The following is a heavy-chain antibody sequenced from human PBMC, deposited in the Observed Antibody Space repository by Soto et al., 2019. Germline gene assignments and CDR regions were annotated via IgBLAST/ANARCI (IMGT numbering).Heavy chain of an antibody. J-gene: IGHJ4*02. V-gene: IGHV3-53*01. CDR2: IYSGGNT. Sequence: GGSLRLSCAASWLTVSSNYMSWVRQAPGKGLEWVSVIYSGGNTYYADPVKGRFTISRDNSKNTLFLQMNSLRAEDTAVYYCARGLYDYVWGSYAQFDYRGKGTLVTVSS. CDR1: WLTVSSNY. CDR3: ARGLYDYVWGSYAQFDY. D-gene: IGHD3-16*01.